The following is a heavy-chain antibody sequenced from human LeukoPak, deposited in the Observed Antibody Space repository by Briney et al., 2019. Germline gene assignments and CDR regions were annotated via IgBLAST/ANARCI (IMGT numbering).Heavy chain of an antibody. CDR1: GFTFDDYA. D-gene: IGHD2-2*01. CDR2: ISRNSGTI. J-gene: IGHJ1*01. CDR3: AKDVSSTFEYFQH. V-gene: IGHV3-9*01. Sequence: GGSLRLFCAASGFTFDDYAMHWVRQAPGKGLEWVSGISRNSGTIGYADSVKGRFTISRDNAKNSLYLQMNSLRAEDTALYYCAKDVSSTFEYFQHWGQGTLVTVSS.